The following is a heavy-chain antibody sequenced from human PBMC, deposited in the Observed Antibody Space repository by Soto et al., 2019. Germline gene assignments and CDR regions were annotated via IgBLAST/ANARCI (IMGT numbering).Heavy chain of an antibody. CDR3: ARVHWQWLPRFDY. Sequence: VLLLESGGGLVQPGGSLRLSCAASGFTFSDYYMSWIRQAPGKGLEWVSYISSSGSTIYYADSVKGRFTISRDNAKNSLYLQMNSLRAEDTAVYYCARVHWQWLPRFDYWGQGTLVTVSS. CDR1: GFTFSDYY. D-gene: IGHD6-19*01. J-gene: IGHJ4*02. V-gene: IGHV3-11*01. CDR2: ISSSGSTI.